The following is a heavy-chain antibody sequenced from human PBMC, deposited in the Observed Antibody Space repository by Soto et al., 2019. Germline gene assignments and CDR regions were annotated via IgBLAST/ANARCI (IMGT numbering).Heavy chain of an antibody. CDR1: GFTLGSYW. Sequence: GGSLRLSCADSGFTLGSYWMTWVRQAPGKGLEWVANLKQDGSQKYYVDSVKGRFTISRDNAKNSLYLQMNSLRAEDTAMYYCARHRDGYCSSTSCYIRYYYMDVWGKGTTVTVSS. J-gene: IGHJ6*03. V-gene: IGHV3-7*03. D-gene: IGHD2-2*02. CDR3: ARHRDGYCSSTSCYIRYYYMDV. CDR2: LKQDGSQK.